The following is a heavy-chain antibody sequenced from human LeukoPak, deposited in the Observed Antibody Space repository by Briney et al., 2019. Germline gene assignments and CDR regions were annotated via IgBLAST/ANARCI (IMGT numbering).Heavy chain of an antibody. CDR2: IKQDGSEK. CDR3: ARGASGPHYFDQ. J-gene: IGHJ4*02. Sequence: GGSLRLSCAASGFTFSSHWMSWVRQAPGKGLEWVANIKQDGSEKFYVDSVKGRFTISRDNAMNSLYLQMNSLRAEDTALYYCARGASGPHYFDQWGQGTLVTVSS. D-gene: IGHD6-19*01. CDR1: GFTFSSHW. V-gene: IGHV3-7*01.